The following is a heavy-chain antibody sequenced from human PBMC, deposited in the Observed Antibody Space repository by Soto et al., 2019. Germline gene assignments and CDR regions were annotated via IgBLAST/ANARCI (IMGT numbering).Heavy chain of an antibody. V-gene: IGHV2-70D*14. CDR2: IDWDDGK. Sequence: EXGPTQKNPTETLTLTCTFSGFSLSTYGMRVSWIRQSPGKALEWLARIDWDDGKFYSTSLKTRLSISKDTSKNQVVLTMTNMDPVDTATYYCARRYCSSTSCYMGFDHWGQGTRVTVSS. J-gene: IGHJ5*02. CDR1: GFSLSTYGMR. D-gene: IGHD2-2*02. CDR3: ARRYCSSTSCYMGFDH.